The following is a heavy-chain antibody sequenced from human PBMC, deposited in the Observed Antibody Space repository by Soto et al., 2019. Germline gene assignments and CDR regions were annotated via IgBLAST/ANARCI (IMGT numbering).Heavy chain of an antibody. CDR2: IYYSGST. CDR1: GGSISSSSYY. CDR3: ETGFGSGSYYNA. V-gene: IGHV4-39*01. Sequence: SETLSLTCTVSGGSISSSSYYWGWIRQPPGKGLEWIGSIYYSGSTYYNPSLKSRVTISVDTSKNQFSLKLSSVTAADTAVYYCETGFGSGSYYNAWGQGTLVTVSS. J-gene: IGHJ5*02. D-gene: IGHD3-10*01.